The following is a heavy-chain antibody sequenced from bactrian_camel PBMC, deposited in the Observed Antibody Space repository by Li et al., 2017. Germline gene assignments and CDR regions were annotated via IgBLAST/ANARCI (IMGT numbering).Heavy chain of an antibody. CDR3: AGTTSCPNYWTQKYAYNY. CDR1: GRHYC. CDR2: IDSNGNT. J-gene: IGHJ4*01. D-gene: IGHD3*01. Sequence: QVQLVESGGGLVQAGGSLRLSCVGSGRHYCMAWYRQTPGKEREGVATIDSNGNTTYADAVKGRFTISQDNAKNTLYLEMNSLKLEDTAMYYCAGTTSCPNYWTQKYAYNYWGQGTQVTVS. V-gene: IGHV3S53*01.